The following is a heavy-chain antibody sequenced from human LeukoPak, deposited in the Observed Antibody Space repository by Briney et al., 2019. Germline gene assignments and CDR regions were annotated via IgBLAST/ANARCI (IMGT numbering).Heavy chain of an antibody. CDR2: IYYSGST. CDR3: ARDRVSSLGGMDV. D-gene: IGHD6-13*01. Sequence: SETLSLTCTVSGGSISSGGYSWSWIRQHPGKGLEWIGYIYYSGSTYYNPSLKSRVTISVDTSKNQFSLKLSSVTAADTAVYYCARDRVSSLGGMDVWGQGTTVTVSS. V-gene: IGHV4-31*03. CDR1: GGSISSGGYS. J-gene: IGHJ6*02.